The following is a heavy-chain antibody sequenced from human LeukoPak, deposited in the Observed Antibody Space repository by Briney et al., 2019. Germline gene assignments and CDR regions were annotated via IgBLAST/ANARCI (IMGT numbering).Heavy chain of an antibody. CDR2: INPNSGGT. Sequence: ASVKVSCKASGYTFTGYYMHWVRQAPGQGLEWMGRINPNSGGTNYAQKFQGRVTMTRDTSISTAYMQLSRLRSDDTAVHYYARDRYYDSSGYYEYYYYYYMDVWGKGTTVTVSS. J-gene: IGHJ6*03. CDR1: GYTFTGYY. V-gene: IGHV1-2*06. D-gene: IGHD3-22*01. CDR3: ARDRYYDSSGYYEYYYYYYMDV.